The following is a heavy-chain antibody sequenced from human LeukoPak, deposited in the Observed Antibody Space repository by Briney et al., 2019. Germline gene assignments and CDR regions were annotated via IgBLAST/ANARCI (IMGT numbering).Heavy chain of an antibody. CDR3: AKDPAVLRFLEWLNYFDY. D-gene: IGHD3-3*01. CDR1: GFTFNTYS. Sequence: GGSLRLSCAASGFTFNTYSMNWVRQAPGKGLEWVSAISGSGGSTYYADSVKGRFTISRDNSKNTLYLQMNSLRAEDTAVYYCAKDPAVLRFLEWLNYFDYWGQGTLVTVSS. CDR2: ISGSGGST. J-gene: IGHJ4*02. V-gene: IGHV3-23*01.